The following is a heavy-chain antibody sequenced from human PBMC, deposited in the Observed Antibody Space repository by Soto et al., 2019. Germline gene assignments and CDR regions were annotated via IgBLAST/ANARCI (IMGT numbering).Heavy chain of an antibody. CDR2: IYYSGST. Sequence: QVQLQESGPGLVKPSQTLSLTCTVSGGSINSGGYYWSWIRQHPGKGLALIGYIYYSGSTYYNPPHKSRVTISVGTYKNQFPLKLSYVTAADTGVYYCEAQSGSYYYSSGIGLWGQGTLVTDSS. CDR1: GGSINSGGYY. J-gene: IGHJ4*02. V-gene: IGHV4-31*03. D-gene: IGHD3-10*01. CDR3: EAQSGSYYYSSGIGL.